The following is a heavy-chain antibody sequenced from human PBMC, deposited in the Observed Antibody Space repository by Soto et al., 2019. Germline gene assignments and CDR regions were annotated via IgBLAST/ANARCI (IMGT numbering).Heavy chain of an antibody. J-gene: IGHJ4*02. Sequence: ASVKVSCKASGYTFTGYYMHWVRQAPGQGLEWMGWINPNSGGTNYAQKFQGWVTMTRDTSISTAYMELGRLRSDDTAVYYCARDRRGIDAAGTMDYWGQGTLVTVSS. CDR1: GYTFTGYY. V-gene: IGHV1-2*04. CDR3: ARDRRGIDAAGTMDY. D-gene: IGHD6-13*01. CDR2: INPNSGGT.